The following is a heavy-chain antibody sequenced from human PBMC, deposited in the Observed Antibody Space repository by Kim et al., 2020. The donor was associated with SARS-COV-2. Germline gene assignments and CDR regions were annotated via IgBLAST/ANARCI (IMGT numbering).Heavy chain of an antibody. CDR3: AKDTRYYDSSGFNAFDI. J-gene: IGHJ3*02. CDR1: GFTFGDYA. CDR2: ISWNSGSI. V-gene: IGHV3-9*01. Sequence: GGSLRLSCAASGFTFGDYAMHWVRQAPGKGLEWVSGISWNSGSIGYADSVKGRFTISRDNAKNSLYLQMNSLRAEDTALYYCAKDTRYYDSSGFNAFDIWGQGTMVTVSS. D-gene: IGHD3-22*01.